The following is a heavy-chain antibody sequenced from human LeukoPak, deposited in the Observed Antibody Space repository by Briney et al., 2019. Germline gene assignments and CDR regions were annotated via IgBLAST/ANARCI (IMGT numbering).Heavy chain of an antibody. CDR2: IKQDGSEE. V-gene: IGHV3-7*01. J-gene: IGHJ4*02. Sequence: GGSLRLSCAGSGFTFSAYWMNWVRQAPGKGLEWVANIKQDGSEEYYVDSVKGRFTISRDNAKSSLYLQMNSLRAEDTAVYYCARDATGTVDYWGRGTLVTVSS. CDR3: ARDATGTVDY. D-gene: IGHD1-1*01. CDR1: GFTFSAYW.